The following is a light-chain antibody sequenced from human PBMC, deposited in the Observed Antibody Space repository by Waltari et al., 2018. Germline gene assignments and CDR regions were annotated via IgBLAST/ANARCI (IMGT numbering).Light chain of an antibody. Sequence: QSALTQPASVSGSPGQSITFSCTGTSSDVGGHNYGSWYQQHPGKAPKLPIYDVSNRPSGVANRLSGSKSGNAASLTISGLQAEDEADYYCSSYTSSSTLEVFGGGTKLTVL. CDR2: DVS. V-gene: IGLV2-14*01. CDR1: SSDVGGHNY. J-gene: IGLJ3*02. CDR3: SSYTSSSTLEV.